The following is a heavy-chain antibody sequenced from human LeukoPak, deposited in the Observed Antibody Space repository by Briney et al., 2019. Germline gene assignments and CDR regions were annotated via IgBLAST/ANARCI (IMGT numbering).Heavy chain of an antibody. Sequence: RRSLSLSFAASGFAFNESSITWIRPAPGKRLWWVGYISGRSFSTCYADSVQGRFTISWDNPTNSLFLHMSSLIAGDTAVYFCARGKRRFDSWGQGTLVIV. V-gene: IGHV3-11*01. J-gene: IGHJ5*01. CDR3: ARGKRRFDS. CDR1: GFAFNESS. CDR2: ISGRSFST.